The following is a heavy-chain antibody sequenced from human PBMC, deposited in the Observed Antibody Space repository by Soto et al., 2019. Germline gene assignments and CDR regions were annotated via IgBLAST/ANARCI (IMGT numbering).Heavy chain of an antibody. CDR2: INPNSGGT. CDR1: GYTFTGYY. V-gene: IGHV1-2*02. J-gene: IGHJ5*02. Sequence: GASVKVSCKASGYTFTGYYMHWVRQAPGQGLEWMGWINPNSGGTNYAQKFQGRVTMTRDTSISTAYMELSRLRSDDTAVYYCARDIVVVPAASHVVPWGQGTLVTAPQ. CDR3: ARDIVVVPAASHVVP. D-gene: IGHD2-2*01.